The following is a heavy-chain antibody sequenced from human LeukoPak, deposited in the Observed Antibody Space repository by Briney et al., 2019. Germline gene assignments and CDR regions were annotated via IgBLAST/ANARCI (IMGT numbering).Heavy chain of an antibody. J-gene: IGHJ5*02. CDR2: IKHRGST. Sequence: SETPSPPCTVYGGSFGGYYWSWIPPPPREGRKGSGEIKHRGSTNYNPSLKSRVAISIDTSKNQSSLRLSSVTAADTAVFYCAKGLNYDLLTTFHWFDPWGQGTLVTVSS. D-gene: IGHD3-9*01. V-gene: IGHV4-34*01. CDR1: GGSFGGYY. CDR3: AKGLNYDLLTTFHWFDP.